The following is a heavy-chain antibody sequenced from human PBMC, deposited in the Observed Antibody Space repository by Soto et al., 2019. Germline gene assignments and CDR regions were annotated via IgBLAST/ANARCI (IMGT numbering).Heavy chain of an antibody. Sequence: QVQLQQWGAGLLKPSETLSLTCAVSGGSFSGYDWSWIRQSPGKGLEWIGELRQSGSINSNPSLKDRVTVSADRSQNQFSLRLTSVTAADTAVYYCARAIRYSITSFAVVASHFDFWGQGTLVTVSS. CDR1: GGSFSGYD. CDR3: ARAIRYSITSFAVVASHFDF. CDR2: LRQSGSI. D-gene: IGHD3-3*01. J-gene: IGHJ4*02. V-gene: IGHV4-34*01.